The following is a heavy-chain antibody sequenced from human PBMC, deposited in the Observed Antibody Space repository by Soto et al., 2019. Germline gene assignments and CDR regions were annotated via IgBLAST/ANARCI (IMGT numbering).Heavy chain of an antibody. CDR2: IYYSGST. Sequence: SETLSLTCTVSGGSISSYYLSWIRQPPGKGLEWIGYIYYSGSTNYNPSLKSRVTISVDTSKNQFSLKLSSVTAADTAVYYCARVTDFWSGYCMDVWGQGTTVTVSS. J-gene: IGHJ6*02. CDR1: GGSISSYY. D-gene: IGHD3-3*01. V-gene: IGHV4-59*01. CDR3: ARVTDFWSGYCMDV.